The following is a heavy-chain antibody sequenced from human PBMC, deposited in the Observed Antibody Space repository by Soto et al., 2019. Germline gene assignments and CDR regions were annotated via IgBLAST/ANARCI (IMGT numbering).Heavy chain of an antibody. V-gene: IGHV1-69*08. CDR3: ARDHYYNSGTYYIDS. Sequence: QVQLVQSGGEVKMPGSSVKVSCKASGGSFSSYTFTWVRQAPGQGLEWMGKIIPLLSITNYAEEFQGRVTITADQSTSTAYMELSRLTFEDTAIYYCARDHYYNSGTYYIDSWGQGTLVTVSS. D-gene: IGHD3-10*01. J-gene: IGHJ4*02. CDR2: IIPLLSIT. CDR1: GGSFSSYT.